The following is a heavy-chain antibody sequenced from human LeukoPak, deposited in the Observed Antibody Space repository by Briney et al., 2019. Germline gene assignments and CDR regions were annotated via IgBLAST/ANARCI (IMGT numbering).Heavy chain of an antibody. CDR2: ISSSSSYI. J-gene: IGHJ4*02. CDR1: GFPVSSYS. CDR3: ARAADRYLDY. D-gene: IGHD3-9*01. V-gene: IGHV3-21*01. Sequence: GGSLRLSCAASGFPVSSYSMNGVRRARGKGLEWLSSISSSSSYIFYADSGKRRLTISRDNAKNSLYLQMNSLRAEDTAVYYCARAADRYLDYWGQGTLVSGSS.